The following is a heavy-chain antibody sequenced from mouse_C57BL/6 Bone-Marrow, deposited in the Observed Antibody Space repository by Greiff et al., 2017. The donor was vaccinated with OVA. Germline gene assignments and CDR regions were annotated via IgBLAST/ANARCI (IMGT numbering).Heavy chain of an antibody. D-gene: IGHD1-1*01. V-gene: IGHV1-55*01. CDR1: GYTFTSYW. CDR3: ARGATVVAHYYAMDY. Sequence: QVQLQQPGAELVMPGASVKLSCKASGYTFTSYWITWVKQRPGQGLEWIGDIYPGSGSTNYNEKFKSKATLTVDTSSSTAYMQLSSLTSEDSAVYYCARGATVVAHYYAMDYWGQGTSVTVSS. J-gene: IGHJ4*01. CDR2: IYPGSGST.